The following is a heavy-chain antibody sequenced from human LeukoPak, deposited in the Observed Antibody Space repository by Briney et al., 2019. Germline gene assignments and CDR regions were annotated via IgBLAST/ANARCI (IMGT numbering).Heavy chain of an antibody. Sequence: QSGGSLRLSCAASGFIFSSYAMTWVRQAPGKGLEWVANIKQDGSKKSYVDSVKGRFTISRDNAKNSLYLQMNSLRAEDTAIYYCTRVGYIDEGIDYWGQGTLVTVSS. V-gene: IGHV3-7*04. CDR2: IKQDGSKK. CDR1: GFIFSSYA. CDR3: TRVGYIDEGIDY. D-gene: IGHD5-24*01. J-gene: IGHJ4*02.